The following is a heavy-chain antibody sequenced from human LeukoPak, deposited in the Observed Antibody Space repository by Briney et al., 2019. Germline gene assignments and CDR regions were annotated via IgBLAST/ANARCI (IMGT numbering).Heavy chain of an antibody. Sequence: PGGSLRLSCAASGFTFSTYAMNWVRQAPGKGLEWVSTVSDNGRSTYYADFVKGRFTNSRDNSKNTLYLQMNSLRAEDTAVYYCANARAAAGTLVVAEYDYWGQGTLVTVSS. J-gene: IGHJ4*02. CDR3: ANARAAAGTLVVAEYDY. D-gene: IGHD6-13*01. CDR2: VSDNGRST. V-gene: IGHV3-23*01. CDR1: GFTFSTYA.